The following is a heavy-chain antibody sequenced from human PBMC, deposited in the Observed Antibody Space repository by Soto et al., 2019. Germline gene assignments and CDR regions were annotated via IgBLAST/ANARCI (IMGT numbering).Heavy chain of an antibody. J-gene: IGHJ6*02. V-gene: IGHV2-70*01. D-gene: IGHD6-13*01. CDR3: ARIHGIAAAGTYYYYGMDV. CDR1: GFSLSTSGMC. Sequence: PTLVNPTQTLTLTCTFSGFSLSTSGMCVSWIRQPPGKALEWLALIDWDDDKYYSTSLKTRLTISKDTSKNQVVLTMTNMDPVDTATYYCARIHGIAAAGTYYYYGMDVWGQGTTVTVSS. CDR2: IDWDDDK.